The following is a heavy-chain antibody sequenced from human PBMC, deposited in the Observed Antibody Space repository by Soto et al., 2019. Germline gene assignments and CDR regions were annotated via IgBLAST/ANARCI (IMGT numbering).Heavy chain of an antibody. D-gene: IGHD3-22*01. CDR1: GFTFSNYW. V-gene: IGHV3-74*01. J-gene: IGHJ1*01. Sequence: GGSLRLSCAASGFTFSNYWMHWVRQAPGKGLEWVSRINSDGSSTSSADSVKGRFTISRDNAENTMYLQMNSLRAEDTAVYYCAGDRTHYFDPSSLYVPPPGHWGQGTLVTVSS. CDR3: AGDRTHYFDPSSLYVPPPGH. CDR2: INSDGSST.